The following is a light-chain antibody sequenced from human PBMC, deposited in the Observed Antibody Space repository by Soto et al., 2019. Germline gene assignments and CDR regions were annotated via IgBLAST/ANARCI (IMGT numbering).Light chain of an antibody. Sequence: DIQMTQSPSTLSASVGDRAPVTCRASQTIGSWLAWYQQNPGRAPQLLIFDASSLESGVPSRFSGNGSGTEFTLTISGLQPDDFASYYCQQYNSYSGMFGQGTKVDI. J-gene: IGKJ1*01. V-gene: IGKV1-5*01. CDR3: QQYNSYSGM. CDR1: QTIGSW. CDR2: DAS.